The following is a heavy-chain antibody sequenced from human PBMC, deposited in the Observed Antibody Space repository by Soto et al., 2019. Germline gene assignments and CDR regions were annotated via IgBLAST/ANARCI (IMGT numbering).Heavy chain of an antibody. V-gene: IGHV3-53*01. Sequence: EVQVVESGGGLIQPGGSLRLSCAASGFTVSSNYMSWVRQAPGKGLEWVSVIYTGGTTYYADSVKGRFTVSRDNSKNTLYLQMNSLRVEDTAVYYCTRDPGYGSGFLSFDPWGQGTLVTVSS. CDR2: IYTGGTT. CDR3: TRDPGYGSGFLSFDP. J-gene: IGHJ5*02. CDR1: GFTVSSNY. D-gene: IGHD3-10*01.